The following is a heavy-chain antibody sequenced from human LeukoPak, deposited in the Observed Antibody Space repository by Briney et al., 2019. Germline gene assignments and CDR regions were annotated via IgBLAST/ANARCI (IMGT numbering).Heavy chain of an antibody. V-gene: IGHV3-33*01. CDR3: ARAYSSSSGRDAFDS. CDR2: IWYDGSNK. CDR1: GFTFSSYG. J-gene: IGHJ3*02. Sequence: GGSLRLSCAASGFTFSSYGMHWVRQAPGKGLEWVAVIWYDGSNKYYADSVKGRFTISRDSAKTSLFLQMNSLRDEDTAVYYCARAYSSSSGRDAFDSWGLGTLVTVSS. D-gene: IGHD6-6*01.